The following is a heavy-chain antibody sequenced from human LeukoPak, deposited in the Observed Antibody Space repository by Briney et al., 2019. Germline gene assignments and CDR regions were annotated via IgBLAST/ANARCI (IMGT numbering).Heavy chain of an antibody. J-gene: IGHJ4*02. CDR2: ISGSGGST. CDR1: GFTFSNAW. V-gene: IGHV3-23*01. Sequence: PGGSLRLSCAASGFTFSNAWMSWVRQAPGKGLEWVSAISGSGGSTYSADSVKGRFTISRDNSKNTLYLQMNSLRAEDTAVYYCAKTERDIVVVPDAIFDYWGQGTLVTVSS. CDR3: AKTERDIVVVPDAIFDY. D-gene: IGHD2-2*01.